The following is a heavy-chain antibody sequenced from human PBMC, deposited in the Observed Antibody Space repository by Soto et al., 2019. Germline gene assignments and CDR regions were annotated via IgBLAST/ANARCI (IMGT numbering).Heavy chain of an antibody. J-gene: IGHJ4*02. Sequence: ASVKVSCKASGYTFTSYYMHWVRQAPGQGLEWMGIINPSGGSTSYAQKFQGRVTMTRDTSTSTVYMELSSLRSEDTAVHFCARADYYDSSGFYYDCWGQGSLVTVSS. CDR3: ARADYYDSSGFYYDC. V-gene: IGHV1-46*01. CDR2: INPSGGST. CDR1: GYTFTSYY. D-gene: IGHD3-22*01.